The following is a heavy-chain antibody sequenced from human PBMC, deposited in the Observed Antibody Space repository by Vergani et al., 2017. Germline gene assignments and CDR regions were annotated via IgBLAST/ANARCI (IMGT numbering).Heavy chain of an antibody. CDR3: ARIRMYNWNPSIYFDY. CDR1: GFSLSTSGVG. V-gene: IGHV2-5*02. D-gene: IGHD1-20*01. J-gene: IGHJ4*02. Sequence: QITLKESGPTLVKPTQTLTLTCTFSGFSLSTSGVGVGWIRQPPGKALEWLALIYWDDDKRYSTSLKSRLTISKDTSKSQVVLTMTNMDPVDTATYYCARIRMYNWNPSIYFDYWGQGTLVTVSS. CDR2: IYWDDDK.